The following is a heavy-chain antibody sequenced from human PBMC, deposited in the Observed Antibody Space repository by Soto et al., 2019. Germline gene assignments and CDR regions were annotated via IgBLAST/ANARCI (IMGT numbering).Heavy chain of an antibody. D-gene: IGHD6-13*01. CDR1: GGSISSYY. CDR2: IYYSGST. CDR3: ASLPIAAAGHDAFDI. V-gene: IGHV4-59*08. J-gene: IGHJ3*02. Sequence: QVQLQESGPGLVKPSETLSLTCTVSGGSISSYYWSWIRQPPGKGLEWIGYIYYSGSTNYNPSLKSRVTISVDTSKNQFSLKLSSVTAADTAVYYCASLPIAAAGHDAFDIWGQGTMVTVSS.